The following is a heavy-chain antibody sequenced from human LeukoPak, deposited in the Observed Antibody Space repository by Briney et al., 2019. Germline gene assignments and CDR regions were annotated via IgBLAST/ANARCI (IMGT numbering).Heavy chain of an antibody. Sequence: GASVKVSCKASGYTFTSYYMHWVRQAPGQGLEWMGIINPSGGSTSYAQKFQGRVTMTRDTSTSTVYMELSSLRSEDTAVYYCARVLTYYDSSGYLGYWGQGTLVTVSS. CDR1: GYTFTSYY. CDR2: INPSGGST. D-gene: IGHD3-22*01. CDR3: ARVLTYYDSSGYLGY. V-gene: IGHV1-46*01. J-gene: IGHJ4*02.